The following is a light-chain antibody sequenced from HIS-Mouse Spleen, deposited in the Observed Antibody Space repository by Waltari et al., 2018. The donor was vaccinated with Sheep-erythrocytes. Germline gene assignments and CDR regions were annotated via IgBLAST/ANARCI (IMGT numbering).Light chain of an antibody. CDR3: CSYAGSSTLV. J-gene: IGLJ2*01. CDR2: EAS. CDR1: SSDVGSYNL. V-gene: IGLV2-23*01. Sequence: QSALTQPASVSGSPGQSITIPATGTSSDVGSYNLVSWYQQHPGKAPKPVIYEASKRPYGVCNRFSGSKSGNTASLTISGLQAEDEADYYCCSYAGSSTLVFGGGTKLTVL.